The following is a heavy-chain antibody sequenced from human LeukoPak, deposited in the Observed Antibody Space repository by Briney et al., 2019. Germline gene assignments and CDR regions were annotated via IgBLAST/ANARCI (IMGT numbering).Heavy chain of an antibody. Sequence: GGSLRLSCAASGFTFSSYSMNWVRQAPGKGLEWVSSISNSGDRTYYADSVKGLFTISRDNSKNTLYLQADSLRVEDTAVYYCARLRGTYFPDCWGQGTLVTVSS. CDR3: ARLRGTYFPDC. CDR2: ISNSGDRT. CDR1: GFTFSSYS. J-gene: IGHJ4*02. V-gene: IGHV3-21*04. D-gene: IGHD1-14*01.